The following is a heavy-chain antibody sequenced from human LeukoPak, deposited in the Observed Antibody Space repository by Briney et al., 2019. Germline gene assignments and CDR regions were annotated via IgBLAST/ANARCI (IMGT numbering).Heavy chain of an antibody. CDR1: GFTFSSYS. D-gene: IGHD1/OR15-1a*01. CDR3: ATSIGTPGAFNY. Sequence: GGSLRLSCAASGFTFSSYSMNWVRQAPGKGLEWVARIVSKTAGGTIDHAAHVEGRFTISRDDSKNMVFLQMNSLKTEDTAVYYCATSIGTPGAFNYWGQGTLVAVSS. CDR2: IVSKTAGGTI. V-gene: IGHV3-15*04. J-gene: IGHJ4*02.